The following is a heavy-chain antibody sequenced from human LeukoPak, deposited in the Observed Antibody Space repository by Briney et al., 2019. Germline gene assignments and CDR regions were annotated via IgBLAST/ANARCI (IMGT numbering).Heavy chain of an antibody. CDR1: GFTFSSYA. J-gene: IGHJ4*02. CDR2: ISYDGSNK. V-gene: IGHV3-30-3*01. Sequence: GRSLRLSCAASGFTFSSYAMHWVRQAPGKGLEWVAVISYDGSNKYYADSVKGRFTISRDNSKNTLYLQMNSLRAEDTAVYYCARETGGSYYGYFDYWGQGTLVTVSS. D-gene: IGHD1-26*01. CDR3: ARETGGSYYGYFDY.